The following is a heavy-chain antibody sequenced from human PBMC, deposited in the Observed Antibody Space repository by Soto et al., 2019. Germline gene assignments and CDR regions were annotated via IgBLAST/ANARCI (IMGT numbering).Heavy chain of an antibody. V-gene: IGHV1-58*02. J-gene: IGHJ3*02. CDR1: GFTFTSSA. Sequence: SVKVSCKASGFTFTSSAMQWVRQARGQRLEWIGWIVVGSGNTNYAQKFQERVTITRDMSTSTAYMELSSLRSEDTAVYYCAADPGYMIVEGLDAFDIWGQGTMVTVSS. CDR2: IVVGSGNT. CDR3: AADPGYMIVEGLDAFDI. D-gene: IGHD3-22*01.